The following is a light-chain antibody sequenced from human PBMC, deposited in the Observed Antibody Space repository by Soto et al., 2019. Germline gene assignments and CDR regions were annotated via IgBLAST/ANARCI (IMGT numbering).Light chain of an antibody. J-gene: IGLJ1*01. Sequence: QSALTQPRSVSGSPGQSVTISCTGTSSDVGDYNYVSWYQQHPGKAPKLIIYDVSKRPSGVPDRFSGSKSGNTASLTISGLQAEDEADYYCCSYAGSSTFVFGTGTKVTVL. CDR1: SSDVGDYNY. CDR2: DVS. V-gene: IGLV2-11*01. CDR3: CSYAGSSTFV.